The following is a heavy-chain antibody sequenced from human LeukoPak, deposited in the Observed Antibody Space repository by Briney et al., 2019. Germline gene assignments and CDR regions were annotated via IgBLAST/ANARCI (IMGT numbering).Heavy chain of an antibody. CDR3: ARQPQVAYFDY. V-gene: IGHV3-11*04. J-gene: IGHJ4*02. CDR2: MSSSGSTI. Sequence: ASGFTFNDXXXXWXRXAXXKXXXWVSYMSSSGSTIYYADSVKGRFTISRDNANNSLYLQMNSLSAEDTAIYYCARQPQVAYFDYWGQGTLVSVSS. D-gene: IGHD2-15*01. CDR1: GFTFNDXX.